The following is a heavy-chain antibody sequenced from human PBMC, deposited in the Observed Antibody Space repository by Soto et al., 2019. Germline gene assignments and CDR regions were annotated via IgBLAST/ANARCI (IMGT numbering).Heavy chain of an antibody. CDR3: ARDSGIPGRFWYFDI. D-gene: IGHD3-3*01. Sequence: SETLSLTCTVSVGSISSYYWSWIRQPPGKGLEWIGYIYYSGSTNYNPSLKSRVTISVDTSKNQFSLKLSSVTAADTAVYYCARDSGIPGRFWYFDIWGRGTLVTVSS. J-gene: IGHJ2*01. V-gene: IGHV4-59*08. CDR1: VGSISSYY. CDR2: IYYSGST.